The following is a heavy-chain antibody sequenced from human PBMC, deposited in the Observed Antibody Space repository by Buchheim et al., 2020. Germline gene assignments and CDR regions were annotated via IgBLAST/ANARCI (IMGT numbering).Heavy chain of an antibody. CDR3: ARDLNGTPGYDYYYGMDV. D-gene: IGHD1-1*01. CDR2: INSDGSST. J-gene: IGHJ6*02. V-gene: IGHV3-74*01. Sequence: EVQLVESGGGLVQPGGSLRLSCAASGLTFSSYWMHWVRQAPGKGLVWVSRINSDGSSTSYADSVKGRFTISRDTATNTLYLQMNSLRAEDTAVYYCARDLNGTPGYDYYYGMDVWGQGTT. CDR1: GLTFSSYW.